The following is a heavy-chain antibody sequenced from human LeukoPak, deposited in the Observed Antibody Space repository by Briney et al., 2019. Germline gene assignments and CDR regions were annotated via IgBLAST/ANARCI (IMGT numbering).Heavy chain of an antibody. CDR3: AREALYSSSWYGY. CDR1: GFTFSSYG. V-gene: IGHV3-30*02. D-gene: IGHD6-13*01. J-gene: IGHJ4*02. Sequence: GGSLRLSCAASGFTFSSYGMHWVRQAPGKGLEWVAFIRYDGSNKYYADSVKGRFTISRDNSKNTLYLQMNSLRSEDTAVYYCAREALYSSSWYGYWGQGTLVTVSS. CDR2: IRYDGSNK.